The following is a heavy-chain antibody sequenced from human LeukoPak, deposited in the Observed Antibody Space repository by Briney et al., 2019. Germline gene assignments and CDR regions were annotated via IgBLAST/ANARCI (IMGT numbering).Heavy chain of an antibody. V-gene: IGHV4-61*05. CDR2: IYYSGST. D-gene: IGHD3-22*01. Sequence: SETLSLTCTVSGVSISSSSYYWGWIRQPPGKGLEWIGYIYYSGSTNYNPSLKSRVTISVDTSKNQFSLKLSSVTAADTAVYYCARVSSGSFDPWGQGTLVTVSS. J-gene: IGHJ5*02. CDR3: ARVSSGSFDP. CDR1: GVSISSSSYY.